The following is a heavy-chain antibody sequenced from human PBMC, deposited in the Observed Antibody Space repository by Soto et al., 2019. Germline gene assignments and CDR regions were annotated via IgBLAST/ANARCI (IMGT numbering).Heavy chain of an antibody. V-gene: IGHV3-23*01. Sequence: GGSLRLSCAASGFTFSSYAMSWVRQAPGKGLEWVSVISGSDDSTYYADSVKGRFAISRDNSKNTLYLQMNSLRAEDTAVYYCAKRSSSSTFDYWGQGTLVTVSS. D-gene: IGHD6-6*01. CDR2: ISGSDDST. CDR3: AKRSSSSTFDY. J-gene: IGHJ4*02. CDR1: GFTFSSYA.